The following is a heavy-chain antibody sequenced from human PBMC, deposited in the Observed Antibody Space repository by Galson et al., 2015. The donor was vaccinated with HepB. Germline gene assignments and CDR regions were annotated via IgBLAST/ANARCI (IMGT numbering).Heavy chain of an antibody. CDR2: INAGNGNT. V-gene: IGHV1-3*01. CDR1: GYTFTSYA. D-gene: IGHD6-13*01. CDR3: ARDLRYSSSWYGGY. J-gene: IGHJ4*02. Sequence: SVKVSCKASGYTFTSYAMHWVRQAPGQRLEWMGWINAGNGNTKYSQKFQGRVTITRDTSASTAYMELSGLRSEDTAVYYCARDLRYSSSWYGGYWGQGTLVTVSS.